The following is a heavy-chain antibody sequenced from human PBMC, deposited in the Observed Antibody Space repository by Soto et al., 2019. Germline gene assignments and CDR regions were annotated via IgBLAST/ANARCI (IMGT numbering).Heavy chain of an antibody. CDR3: AKVDTAMVALYYYYGMDV. D-gene: IGHD5-18*01. Sequence: GGSLRLSCAASGFTFSSYGMHWVRQAPGKGLEWVAVISYDGSNKYYADSVKGRFTISRDNSKNTLYLQMNSLRAEDTAVYYCAKVDTAMVALYYYYGMDVWGQGTTVTVSS. CDR2: ISYDGSNK. J-gene: IGHJ6*02. V-gene: IGHV3-30*18. CDR1: GFTFSSYG.